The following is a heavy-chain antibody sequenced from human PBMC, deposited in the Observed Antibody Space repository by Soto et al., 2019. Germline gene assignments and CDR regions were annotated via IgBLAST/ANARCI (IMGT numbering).Heavy chain of an antibody. CDR3: ARTTEVRATVVRGWFDP. CDR1: GGSFSGYY. Sequence: PSETLSLTCAVYGGSFSGYYWSWIRQPPGKGLEWIGEINHSGSTNYNPSLKSQVTISVDTSKNQFSLKLSSVTAADTAVYYCARTTEVRATVVRGWFDPWGQGTLVTVSS. J-gene: IGHJ5*02. CDR2: INHSGST. V-gene: IGHV4-34*01. D-gene: IGHD1-26*01.